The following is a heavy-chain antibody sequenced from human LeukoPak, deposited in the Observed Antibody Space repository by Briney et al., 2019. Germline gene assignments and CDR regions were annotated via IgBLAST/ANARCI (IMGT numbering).Heavy chain of an antibody. V-gene: IGHV3-53*01. CDR3: AGTYYYDSSGYYYRYYYYMDV. Sequence: PGGSLRLSCAASGFTVSSYYMSWVRQAPGKGLEWVSVIYSGGSTYYADSVKGRFTISRDNSKNTLYLQMNSLRAEDTAVYYCAGTYYYDSSGYYYRYYYYMDVWGKGTTVTVSS. CDR2: IYSGGST. CDR1: GFTVSSYY. D-gene: IGHD3-22*01. J-gene: IGHJ6*03.